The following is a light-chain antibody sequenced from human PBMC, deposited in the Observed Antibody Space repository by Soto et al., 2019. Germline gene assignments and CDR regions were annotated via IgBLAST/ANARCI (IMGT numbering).Light chain of an antibody. J-gene: IGKJ1*01. Sequence: DLMMAVSRLSLAVRPGGPASISCRSSQSLLHGSGYNYLDWYLQKPGQSPQLLLYMGSNRASGVPDRFSGSGSGTDFTLKISRVEAEDVGVYYCMQALQTPWTFGQGTKV. V-gene: IGKV2-28*01. CDR2: MGS. CDR1: QSLLHGSGYNY. CDR3: MQALQTPWT.